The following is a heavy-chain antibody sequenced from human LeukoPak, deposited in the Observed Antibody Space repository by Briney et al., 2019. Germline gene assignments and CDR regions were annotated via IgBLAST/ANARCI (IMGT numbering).Heavy chain of an antibody. V-gene: IGHV1-18*01. D-gene: IGHD2-8*01. CDR1: GYTFTSYG. CDR3: ARDLALGYCTNGVCYTGEYFQH. J-gene: IGHJ1*01. CDR2: ISAYNGNT. Sequence: GASVKVPCKASGYTFTSYGISWVRQAPGQGLEWMGWISAYNGNTNYAQKLQGRVTMTTDTSTSTAYMELRSLRSDDTAVYYCARDLALGYCTNGVCYTGEYFQHWGQGTLVTVSS.